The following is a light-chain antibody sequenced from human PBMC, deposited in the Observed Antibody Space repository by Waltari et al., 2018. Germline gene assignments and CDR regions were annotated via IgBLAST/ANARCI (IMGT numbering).Light chain of an antibody. Sequence: EMLLTQSPATLSLSPGERATLSCRASQSVGIYLAWYQHKPGQAPRLLIHDASNRATGIPARFSGSGSVTDFSLTISSLEPEDFAVYYCQQRAAWPLSLGGGTKVEIK. V-gene: IGKV3-11*01. J-gene: IGKJ4*01. CDR1: QSVGIY. CDR3: QQRAAWPLS. CDR2: DAS.